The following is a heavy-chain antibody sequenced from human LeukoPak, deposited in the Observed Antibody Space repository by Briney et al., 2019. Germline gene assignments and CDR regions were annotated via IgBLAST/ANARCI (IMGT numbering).Heavy chain of an antibody. J-gene: IGHJ4*02. Sequence: GGSLRLSCAASGFTSDDNAMHWVRQPPGKGLEWVSGISWNSGSIGYADSVKGRFTISRDNAKNSLDLQMNSLRVEDTALYYCAKSGGSSGYYYFDYWGQGTLVTVSS. D-gene: IGHD3-22*01. CDR1: GFTSDDNA. CDR2: ISWNSGSI. CDR3: AKSGGSSGYYYFDY. V-gene: IGHV3-9*02.